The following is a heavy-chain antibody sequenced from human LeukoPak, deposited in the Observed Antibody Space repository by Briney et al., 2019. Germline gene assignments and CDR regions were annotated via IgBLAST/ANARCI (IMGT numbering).Heavy chain of an antibody. Sequence: SETLSLTCTVSGGSISSSSYYWGWIRQPPGKGLEWIGSIYYSGSTYYNPSLKRRVTISVDTSKNQFSLKLSSVTAADTAVYYCATGRITIFGVVIIPDAFDIWGQGTMVTVSS. CDR3: ATGRITIFGVVIIPDAFDI. CDR2: IYYSGST. J-gene: IGHJ3*02. V-gene: IGHV4-39*01. CDR1: GGSISSSSYY. D-gene: IGHD3-3*01.